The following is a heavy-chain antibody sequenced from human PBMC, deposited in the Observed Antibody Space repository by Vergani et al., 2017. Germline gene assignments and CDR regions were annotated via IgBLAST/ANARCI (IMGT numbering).Heavy chain of an antibody. V-gene: IGHV4-39*07. CDR3: ARDDTYSSSRGALDH. Sequence: QVQLQESGPGLVKPSETLSLTCTVSNDSVSNTFYYWGWIRQTPGKGLEWIGSIYHSGSTYYNPSLKSRVTISVDVSKNQFSLRLHSVTPADTAVYYCARDDTYSSSRGALDHWGRGTLVTVSS. CDR2: IYHSGST. D-gene: IGHD6-13*01. J-gene: IGHJ4*02. CDR1: NDSVSNTFYY.